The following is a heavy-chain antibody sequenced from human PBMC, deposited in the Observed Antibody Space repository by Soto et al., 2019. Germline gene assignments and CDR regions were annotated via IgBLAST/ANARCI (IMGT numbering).Heavy chain of an antibody. CDR1: GFTVSSNY. V-gene: IGHV3-66*01. CDR2: IYTSGST. Sequence: EVQLVESGGGLVQPGGSLRLSCAASGFTVSSNYMSWVRQAPGKGLDWISVIYTSGSTYYADSVKGRFTISRDNSKNTRYLQMDSLRGEDTAVYYCARAEGTFNVWGQGNLVTASS. CDR3: ARAEGTFNV. D-gene: IGHD3-16*01. J-gene: IGHJ1*01.